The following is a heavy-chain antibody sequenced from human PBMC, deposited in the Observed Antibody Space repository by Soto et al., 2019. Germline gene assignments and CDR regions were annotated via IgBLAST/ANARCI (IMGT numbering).Heavy chain of an antibody. CDR2: IYYSGST. D-gene: IGHD5-18*01. V-gene: IGHV4-30-4*01. CDR1: GGSISSGDYY. J-gene: IGHJ4*02. Sequence: PSETLSLTCTVSGGSISSGDYYWSWIRQPPGKGLEWIGYIYYSGSTYYNPSLKSRVTISVDTSKNQFSLKLSSVTAADTAVYYCARRGYSYGYLFDYWGQGTLVTVSS. CDR3: ARRGYSYGYLFDY.